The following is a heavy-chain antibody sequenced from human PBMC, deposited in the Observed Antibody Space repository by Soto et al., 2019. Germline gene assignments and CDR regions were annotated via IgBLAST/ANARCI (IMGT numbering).Heavy chain of an antibody. J-gene: IGHJ5*02. CDR2: INSDGSST. CDR3: LIAYCGGDCSA. V-gene: IGHV3-74*01. CDR1: GLTVSSNY. Sequence: TGRSLRLSCAASGLTVSSNYMSWVRQAPGKGLVWVSRINSDGSSTSYADSVKGRFAVSRDNAKSTLYLQVNSLRADDTAVYYCLIAYCGGDCSAWGQGTPVTVSS. D-gene: IGHD2-21*02.